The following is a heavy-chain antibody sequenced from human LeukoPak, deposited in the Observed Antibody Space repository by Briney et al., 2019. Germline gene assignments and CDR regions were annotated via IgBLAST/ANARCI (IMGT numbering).Heavy chain of an antibody. CDR1: KGSFTGYY. D-gene: IGHD3-10*01. V-gene: IGHV3-23*01. J-gene: IGHJ5*02. Sequence: ETLSLTCAVYKGSFTGYYWSWIRQSPGKGLEWVSAISGSGGSTYYADSVKGRFTISRDNSKNTLYLQMNSLRAEDTAVYYCAKDLPYYGPLGWFDPWGQGTLVTVSS. CDR3: AKDLPYYGPLGWFDP. CDR2: ISGSGGST.